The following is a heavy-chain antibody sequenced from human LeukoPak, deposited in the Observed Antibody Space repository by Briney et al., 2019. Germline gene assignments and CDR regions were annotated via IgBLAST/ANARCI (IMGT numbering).Heavy chain of an antibody. CDR2: ISGSGGDT. V-gene: IGHV3-23*01. CDR1: GFTFSSYA. J-gene: IGHJ4*02. Sequence: GGSLRLSCAASGFTFSSYAMSWVRQAPGKGLEWVSAISGSGGDTYYADSVKGRFTISRDNSKNTLHLQMNSLRAEDTAVYYCAKDLNSYGYPFDYWGQGTLVTVSS. CDR3: AKDLNSYGYPFDY. D-gene: IGHD5-18*01.